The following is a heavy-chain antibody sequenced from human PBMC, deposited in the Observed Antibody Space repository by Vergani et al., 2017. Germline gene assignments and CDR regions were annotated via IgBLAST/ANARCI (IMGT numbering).Heavy chain of an antibody. CDR3: ASGDYVWGSYRYCNY. CDR2: INPSGGST. J-gene: IGHJ4*02. Sequence: QVQLVQSGAEVKKPGASVKVSCKASGYTFTSYYMHWVRQAPGQGLEWMGIINPSGGSTSYAQKFQGRVTMTRDTSTSTVYMELSSLRSEDTAVYYCASGDYVWGSYRYCNYWGQGTLVTVSS. CDR1: GYTFTSYY. V-gene: IGHV1-46*01. D-gene: IGHD3-16*02.